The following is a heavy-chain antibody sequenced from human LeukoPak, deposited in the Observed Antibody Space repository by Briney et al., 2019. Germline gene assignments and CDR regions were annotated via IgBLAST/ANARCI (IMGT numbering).Heavy chain of an antibody. CDR3: ARGLNYYYGMDV. Sequence: ASVKVSCKASGYTFTRYYMHWVRQAPGQGLEWMGWINPNSGGTNYAQKFQGRVTMTRDTSISTAYMGLSRLRADDTAVYYCARGLNYYYGMDVWGQGTMVTVSS. V-gene: IGHV1-2*02. CDR2: INPNSGGT. J-gene: IGHJ6*02. CDR1: GYTFTRYY.